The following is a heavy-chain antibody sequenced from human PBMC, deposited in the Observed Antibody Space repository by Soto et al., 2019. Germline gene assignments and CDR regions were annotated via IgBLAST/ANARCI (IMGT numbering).Heavy chain of an antibody. J-gene: IGHJ4*02. D-gene: IGHD2-15*01. Sequence: QVQLQQWGAGLLKPSETLSLTCAVYGGSFSGYYWSWIRQPPGKGLEWIGEINHSGSTNYNPSLKSRVTISVDTSKNQFSLELSSVTAADTAVYYCASVSNRSGGDYWGQGTLVTVSS. CDR3: ASVSNRSGGDY. CDR2: INHSGST. V-gene: IGHV4-34*01. CDR1: GGSFSGYY.